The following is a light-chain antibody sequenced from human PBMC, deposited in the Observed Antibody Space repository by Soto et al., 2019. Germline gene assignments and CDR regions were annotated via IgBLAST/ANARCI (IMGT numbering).Light chain of an antibody. J-gene: IGKJ1*01. CDR1: QSISSW. V-gene: IGKV1-5*01. CDR3: QQYNSCWT. CDR2: DAS. Sequence: DIQMTQSPSTLSASVGDRVTITCRASQSISSWLAWYQQKPGKAPKLLIYDASTLKGGVPSRFSGSGSGTEFTLTISSLQPDDFATYYCQQYNSCWTFGQGTEVEIK.